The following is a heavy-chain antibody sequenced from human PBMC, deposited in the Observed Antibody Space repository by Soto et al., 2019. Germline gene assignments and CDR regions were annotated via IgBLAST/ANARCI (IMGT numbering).Heavy chain of an antibody. Sequence: QVQLVQSGAEVKKPGASVKVSCKASGYTFTSYAMHWVRQAPGQRLEWMGWINAGNGNTKYSQKFQGRVTITRDTSASTADMELSSLRSEDTAVYYCARDRGAYSSGWKYYFDYWGQGTLVTVSS. D-gene: IGHD6-19*01. CDR2: INAGNGNT. CDR1: GYTFTSYA. CDR3: ARDRGAYSSGWKYYFDY. J-gene: IGHJ4*02. V-gene: IGHV1-3*01.